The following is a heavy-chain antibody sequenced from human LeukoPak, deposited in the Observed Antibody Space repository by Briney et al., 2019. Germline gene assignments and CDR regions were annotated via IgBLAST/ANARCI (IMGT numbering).Heavy chain of an antibody. CDR3: ARASWLGGSYPCYFDY. J-gene: IGHJ4*02. V-gene: IGHV4-61*02. D-gene: IGHD1-26*01. Sequence: PSQTLSLTCTVSGGSISSGTYYWNWIRQPAGKGLEWIGRIYTSGSTNYNPSLKSRVTISVDTPKNQFSLKLSSVTAADTAVYYCARASWLGGSYPCYFDYWGQGTLVTVSS. CDR1: GGSISSGTYY. CDR2: IYTSGST.